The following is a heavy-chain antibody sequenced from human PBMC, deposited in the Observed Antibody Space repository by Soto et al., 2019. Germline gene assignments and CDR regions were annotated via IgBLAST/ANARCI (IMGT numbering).Heavy chain of an antibody. Sequence: PSETLSLTCTVSGGSITPYYWSWIRQPPGKGLEWIGYIYYSGSTNYNPSLKSRITISVDTSKNQFSLKLGSVTAADTAVYYCARSYSGSYPTPFQHWSQDTLVTVS. CDR1: GGSITPYY. D-gene: IGHD1-26*01. CDR3: ARSYSGSYPTPFQH. V-gene: IGHV4-59*08. J-gene: IGHJ1*01. CDR2: IYYSGST.